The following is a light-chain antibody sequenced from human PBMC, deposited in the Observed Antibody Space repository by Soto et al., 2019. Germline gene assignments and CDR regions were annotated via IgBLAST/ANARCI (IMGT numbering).Light chain of an antibody. CDR3: QQYNNWSYT. J-gene: IGKJ2*01. CDR2: GAS. CDR1: QSVSSD. Sequence: IVLTQSPATLSVSPGERATLSCRASQSVSSDLAWYQQKPGQAPRLLIYGASTRATDIPARISGSGSGSELTLTISSLQSEDFAVYYCQQYNNWSYTFGQGTKLEIK. V-gene: IGKV3D-15*01.